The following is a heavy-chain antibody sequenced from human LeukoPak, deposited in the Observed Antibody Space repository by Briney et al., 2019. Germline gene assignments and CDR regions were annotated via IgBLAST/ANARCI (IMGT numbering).Heavy chain of an antibody. CDR2: ISSSSSTI. Sequence: GGSLRLSCAASGFTFSSYRMNWVRQAPGKGLEWVSYISSSSSTIYYADSVKGRFTISRDNSKNTLYLQMNSLRAEDTAVYYCAKISHYDILTGYNSDYWGQGTLVTVSS. D-gene: IGHD3-9*01. CDR3: AKISHYDILTGYNSDY. V-gene: IGHV3-48*01. CDR1: GFTFSSYR. J-gene: IGHJ4*02.